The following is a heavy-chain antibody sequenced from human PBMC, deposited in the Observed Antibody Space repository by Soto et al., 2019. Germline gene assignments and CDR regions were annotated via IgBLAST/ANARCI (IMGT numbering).Heavy chain of an antibody. CDR1: GDSVTELY. CDR2: FDPEEGER. D-gene: IGHD1-26*01. Sequence: QVRLLQSGADVKKPGASVKVSCKVSGDSVTELYMHWVRQAPGKGLEWMGGFDPEEGERIYAQNFQGRVVMTEDASTNTAXLELRRLRSEDTAVXYCTTVNVWAQPYFDDWGQGTLVTV. CDR3: TTVNVWAQPYFDD. J-gene: IGHJ4*02. V-gene: IGHV1-24*01.